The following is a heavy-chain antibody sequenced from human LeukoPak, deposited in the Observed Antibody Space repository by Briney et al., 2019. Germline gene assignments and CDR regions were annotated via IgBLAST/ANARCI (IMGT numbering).Heavy chain of an antibody. CDR3: AGLSIAAPAGY. Sequence: GRSLRLSCAASGFTFSSYWMHWVRQAPGKGLVWVSRINSDGSSTSYADSVKGRFTISRDNAKNTLYLQMNSLRAEDTAVYYCAGLSIAAPAGYWGQGTLVTVSS. CDR1: GFTFSSYW. D-gene: IGHD6-13*01. J-gene: IGHJ4*02. CDR2: INSDGSST. V-gene: IGHV3-74*01.